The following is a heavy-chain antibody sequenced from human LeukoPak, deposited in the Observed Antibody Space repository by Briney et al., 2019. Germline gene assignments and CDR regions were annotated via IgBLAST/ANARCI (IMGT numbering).Heavy chain of an antibody. CDR1: GFTFSSYW. CDR2: INSDGSST. CDR3: ARALTTSTTVTTGY. V-gene: IGHV3-74*01. Sequence: GGSLRLSCAASGFTFSSYWMHWVRQAPGKGLVWVSRINSDGSSTNYADSVKGRFTISRDNAKYTLYLQMDSLRAEDTAVYYCARALTTSTTVTTGYWGQGILVTVSS. J-gene: IGHJ4*02. D-gene: IGHD4-17*01.